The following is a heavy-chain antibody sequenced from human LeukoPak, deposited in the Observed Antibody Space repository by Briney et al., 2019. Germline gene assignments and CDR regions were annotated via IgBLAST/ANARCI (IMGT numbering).Heavy chain of an antibody. CDR1: GFTFSNFA. V-gene: IGHV3-23*01. D-gene: IGHD3-3*01. CDR2: VSSDGINT. CDR3: AKPFGFLEWLYGGYFDS. J-gene: IGHJ4*02. Sequence: PGGSLRLSCSASGFTFSNFAMSWARQAPGKGLEWVSAVSSDGINTYYTDSLKGRFTISRDNSKNTVFLQMHSLTAEDTAVYYCAKPFGFLEWLYGGYFDSWGQGTLVTVSS.